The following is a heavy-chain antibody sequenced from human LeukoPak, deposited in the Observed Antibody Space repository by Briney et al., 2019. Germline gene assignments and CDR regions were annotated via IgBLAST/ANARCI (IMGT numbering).Heavy chain of an antibody. Sequence: SETLSLTCTVSDDSISGYYWSWIRQLPGKGLEWIGYVYHTGHTHYSPSLKSRVTVSLDTSRNQVSLKLSSVTAADTAVYYCARHRFGHLFDYWGQGTLVIVSS. CDR2: VYHTGHT. CDR3: ARHRFGHLFDY. V-gene: IGHV4-59*01. D-gene: IGHD3-16*01. J-gene: IGHJ4*02. CDR1: DDSISGYY.